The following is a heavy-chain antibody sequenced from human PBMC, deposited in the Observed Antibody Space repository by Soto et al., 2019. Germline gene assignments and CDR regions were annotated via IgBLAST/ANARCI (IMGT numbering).Heavy chain of an antibody. V-gene: IGHV4-34*01. CDR3: ARFPFDSNDWTNPRYYDI. D-gene: IGHD3-22*01. Sequence: SETLSLTCAVYGGSFSDYYWSWIRQSPEKGLEWIGEINHSGITNYSPSLKSRVTMSVDTSKNQFSLKLTSVTAADTALYYCARFPFDSNDWTNPRYYDIWGQGTLVTVSS. J-gene: IGHJ4*02. CDR2: INHSGIT. CDR1: GGSFSDYY.